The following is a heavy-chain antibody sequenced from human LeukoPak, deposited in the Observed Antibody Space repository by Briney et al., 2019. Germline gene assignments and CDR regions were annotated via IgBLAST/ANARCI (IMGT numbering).Heavy chain of an antibody. V-gene: IGHV3-11*01. CDR3: ARYGSGSYRRANFDY. CDR1: GFIFSYFY. CDR2: ITSSGTGI. J-gene: IGHJ4*02. D-gene: IGHD3-10*01. Sequence: GSLKPSCAASGFIFSYFYMSWIRPAPGKGLGWVSYITSSGTGIYYADSLKGRFTISRDNAKNSLYLQMNSLRAEDSAVYYCARYGSGSYRRANFDYWGQGTLVTVSS.